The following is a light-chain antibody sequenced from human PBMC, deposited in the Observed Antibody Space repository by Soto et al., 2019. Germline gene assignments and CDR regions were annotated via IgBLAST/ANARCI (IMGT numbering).Light chain of an antibody. CDR2: GAS. Sequence: EIVLTQSPGTLSLSPGERATLSCRASQSVSSNYLAWYQQKPGQAPKVLIYGASNRATGIPDRFSGSGSGTDFTLTISRLEPEDFAVYYCQQYVGLPITFGQGTRLEIK. CDR3: QQYVGLPIT. CDR1: QSVSSNY. V-gene: IGKV3-20*01. J-gene: IGKJ5*01.